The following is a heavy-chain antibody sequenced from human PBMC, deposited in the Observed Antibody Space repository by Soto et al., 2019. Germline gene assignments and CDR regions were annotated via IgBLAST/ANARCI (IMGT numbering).Heavy chain of an antibody. V-gene: IGHV4-31*03. CDR3: AREGGIVGATAADY. Sequence: QVQLQESGPGLVKPSQTLSLTCTVSGGSISSGGYYWSWIRQHPGKGLEWIGYIYYSGSTYYNPSLKSRVTRSVDTSKNQFSLKLSSVTAAATAVYYCAREGGIVGATAADYWGQGTLVTVSS. CDR1: GGSISSGGYY. CDR2: IYYSGST. D-gene: IGHD1-26*01. J-gene: IGHJ4*02.